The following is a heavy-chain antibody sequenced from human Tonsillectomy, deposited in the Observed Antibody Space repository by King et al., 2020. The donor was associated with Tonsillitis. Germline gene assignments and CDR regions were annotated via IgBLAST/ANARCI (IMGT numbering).Heavy chain of an antibody. CDR1: GFTVSSNY. CDR3: ARDVPYGGNHYFDY. D-gene: IGHD4-23*01. CDR2: IYSGGST. V-gene: IGHV3-66*01. J-gene: IGHJ4*02. Sequence: VQLVESGGGLVQPGGSLRLSCAASGFTVSSNYMSWVRQAPGKGLEWVSVIYSGGSTYYADSVKGRFTISRDNSKNTLYLQMNSLRAEDTAVYYCARDVPYGGNHYFDYWGQGTLVTVSS.